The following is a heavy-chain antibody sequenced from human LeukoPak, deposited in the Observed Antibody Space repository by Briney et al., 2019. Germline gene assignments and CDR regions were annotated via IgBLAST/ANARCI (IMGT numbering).Heavy chain of an antibody. D-gene: IGHD3-10*01. Sequence: SETLSLTCAVYGGSFSGYYWSWIRQPPGKGLEWIGYIYYSGSTNYNPSLKSRVTISVDTSKNQLSLKLSSVTAADTAVYYCARDRDMNYFDYWGQGTLVTVSS. CDR3: ARDRDMNYFDY. CDR2: IYYSGST. J-gene: IGHJ4*02. CDR1: GGSFSGYY. V-gene: IGHV4-59*01.